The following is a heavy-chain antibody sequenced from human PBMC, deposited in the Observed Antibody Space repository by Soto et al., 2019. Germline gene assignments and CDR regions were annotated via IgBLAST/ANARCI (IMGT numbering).Heavy chain of an antibody. CDR3: AKDSSITAGGSGGCLDP. V-gene: IGHV3-30*18. CDR1: GFDFNTYG. D-gene: IGHD2-15*01. Sequence: QVQLVQSGGGVVQPGRSLRLSCAASGFDFNTYGLHWVRQAPGKGLEWVAGISFDGSNQYYADSVKGRFTISRDKSNNNPFLQMNSLRAEDTATYYCAKDSSITAGGSGGCLDPWGQGTLVIVS. CDR2: ISFDGSNQ. J-gene: IGHJ5*02.